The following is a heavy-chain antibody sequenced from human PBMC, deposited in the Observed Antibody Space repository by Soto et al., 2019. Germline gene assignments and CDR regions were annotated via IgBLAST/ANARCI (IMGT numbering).Heavy chain of an antibody. CDR2: IYYSGST. CDR3: ARAGGLVVVAANDAFDI. CDR1: GGSISSGDYY. Sequence: SETLSLTCTVSGGSISSGDYYWSWIRQPPGKGLEWIGYIYYSGSTYYNPSLKSRVTISVDTSKNQFSLKLSSVTTADTAVYYCARAGGLVVVAANDAFDIWGQGTMVTVSS. J-gene: IGHJ3*02. D-gene: IGHD2-15*01. V-gene: IGHV4-30-4*01.